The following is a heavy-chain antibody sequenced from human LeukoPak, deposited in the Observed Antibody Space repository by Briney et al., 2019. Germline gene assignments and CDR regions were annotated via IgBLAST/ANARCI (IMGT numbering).Heavy chain of an antibody. CDR3: ARDSSTYAGPPDY. CDR2: IGAAGSTI. V-gene: IGHV3-48*01. Sequence: GGSLRLSCAASGFTFSSYAMSWVRQAPGKGLEWVSYIGAAGSTIYYADSVKGRLTISRDNAKNSLFLQMNSLRAEDTAVYYCARDSSTYAGPPDYWGQGTLVTVSS. CDR1: GFTFSSYA. D-gene: IGHD2-2*01. J-gene: IGHJ4*02.